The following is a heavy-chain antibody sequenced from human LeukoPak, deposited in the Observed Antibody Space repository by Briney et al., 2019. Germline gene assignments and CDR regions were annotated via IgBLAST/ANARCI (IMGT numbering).Heavy chain of an antibody. V-gene: IGHV1-18*01. CDR1: GYTFTSYG. CDR2: ISAYNGNT. J-gene: IGHJ4*02. D-gene: IGHD3-9*01. Sequence: ASVKVSCKASGYTFTSYGISWVRQAPGQGLEGMGWISAYNGNTNYAQKLQGRVTMTTDTSTTTAYMELRSLRSDDTAVYYCARGYYDILTGESYYFDYWGQGTLVTVSS. CDR3: ARGYYDILTGESYYFDY.